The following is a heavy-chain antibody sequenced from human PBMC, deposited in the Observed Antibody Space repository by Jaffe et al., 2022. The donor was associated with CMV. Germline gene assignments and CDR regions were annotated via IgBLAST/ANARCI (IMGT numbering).Heavy chain of an antibody. D-gene: IGHD3-22*01. CDR2: ISSSSSYI. V-gene: IGHV3-21*01. J-gene: IGHJ6*03. CDR1: GFTFSSYS. Sequence: EVQLVESGGGLVKPGGSLRLSCAASGFTFSSYSMNWVRQAPGKGLEWVSSISSSSSYIYYADSVKGRFTISRDNAKNSLYLQMNSLRAEDTAVYYCARDRNYDSSGYYYYYYYMDVWGKGTTVTVSS. CDR3: ARDRNYDSSGYYYYYYYMDV.